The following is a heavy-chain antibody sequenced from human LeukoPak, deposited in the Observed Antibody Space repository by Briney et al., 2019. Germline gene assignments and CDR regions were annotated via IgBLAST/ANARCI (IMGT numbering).Heavy chain of an antibody. CDR1: GGSFSGYY. J-gene: IGHJ4*02. V-gene: IGHV4-30-4*08. Sequence: SETLSLTCAVYGGSFSGYYWSWIRQPPGKGLEWIGYIYYSGSTYYNPSLKSRVTISVDTSKNQFSLKLSSVTAADTAVYYCARSQFGGVIVIPGGPYYFDYWGQGTQVTVSS. CDR3: ARSQFGGVIVIPGGPYYFDY. CDR2: IYYSGST. D-gene: IGHD3-16*02.